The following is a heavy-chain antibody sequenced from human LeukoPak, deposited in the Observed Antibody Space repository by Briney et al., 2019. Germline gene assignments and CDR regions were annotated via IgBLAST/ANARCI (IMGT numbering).Heavy chain of an antibody. V-gene: IGHV3-53*01. CDR3: ARTPGPGHDALDI. CDR1: GFTVSNNY. J-gene: IGHJ3*02. CDR2: IYSGGNT. D-gene: IGHD2-8*02. Sequence: GGSLRLSCAASGFTVSNNYMTWVRQPPGKGLEWVSVIYSGGNTYYADSVKGRFTISRDNSKNTLFLQMNSLRAEDTGVYYCARTPGPGHDALDIWGQGTTVTVSS.